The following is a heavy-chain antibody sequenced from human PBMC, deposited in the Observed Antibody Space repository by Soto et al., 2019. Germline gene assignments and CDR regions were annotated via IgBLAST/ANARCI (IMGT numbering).Heavy chain of an antibody. CDR2: TYYRSKWYI. Sequence: QTLSLTCAISGDSVASKSAAWNLIRQSPSRGLEWLGRTYYRSKWYIEYAVSVKSRITINPDTSKNLFSLQLNSVTPDDTAMYYCARTQSVYDYWGQGTQVTVSS. CDR3: ARTQSVYDY. CDR1: GDSVASKSAA. J-gene: IGHJ4*02. V-gene: IGHV6-1*01.